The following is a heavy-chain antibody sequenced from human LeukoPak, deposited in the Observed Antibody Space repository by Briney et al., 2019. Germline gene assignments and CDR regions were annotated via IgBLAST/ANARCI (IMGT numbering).Heavy chain of an antibody. CDR1: GFTFSSYA. CDR2: ISGSGGST. CDR3: ASYLLVDILTEGRDDAFDI. Sequence: GGSLRLSCAASGFTFSSYAMSWVRQAPGKGLEWVSAISGSGGSTYYADSVKGRFTISRDNSKNTLYLQMNNLRAEDTAVYYCASYLLVDILTEGRDDAFDIWGQGTMVTVSS. V-gene: IGHV3-23*01. D-gene: IGHD3-9*01. J-gene: IGHJ3*02.